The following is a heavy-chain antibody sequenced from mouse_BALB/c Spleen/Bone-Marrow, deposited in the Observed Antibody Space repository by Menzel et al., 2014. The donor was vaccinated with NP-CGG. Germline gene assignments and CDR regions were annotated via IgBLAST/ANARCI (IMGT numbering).Heavy chain of an antibody. V-gene: IGHV1-4*02. CDR2: INPRIGYT. Sequence: QVQLQQSATELARPGASVKLSCKASGYILXSYTTQWIKQRPGQGLEWIGYINPRIGYTDYNQKFKDKTTLTADKSSSTTYMQLNSLTSEDSAVYYCAREGTYYAYFDYWGQGTTLTVSS. D-gene: IGHD1-1*01. CDR1: GYILXSYT. J-gene: IGHJ2*01. CDR3: AREGTYYAYFDY.